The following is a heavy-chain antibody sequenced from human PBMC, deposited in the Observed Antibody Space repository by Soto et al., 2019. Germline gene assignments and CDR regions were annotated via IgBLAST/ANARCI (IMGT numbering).Heavy chain of an antibody. CDR1: GYSFTSYW. CDR2: IYPGDSDT. Sequence: RGESLKISCKGSGYSFTSYWIGWVRQMPGKGLEWMGIIYPGDSDTRYSPSFQGQVIISADKSISTAYLQWSSLKASDTAMYCCARPIAAAATDYWGQGTLVTVSS. J-gene: IGHJ4*02. V-gene: IGHV5-51*01. CDR3: ARPIAAAATDY. D-gene: IGHD6-13*01.